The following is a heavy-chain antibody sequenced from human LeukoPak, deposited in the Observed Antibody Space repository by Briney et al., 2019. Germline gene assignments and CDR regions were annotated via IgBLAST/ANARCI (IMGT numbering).Heavy chain of an antibody. D-gene: IGHD6-19*01. V-gene: IGHV4-59*01. CDR2: IYYSGRT. CDR3: ASIAVAGWGKYYFDY. Sequence: PSETLSLTCTVSGGSISSYYWSWIRQPPGKGLEWIGYIYYSGRTNYNPSLKSRVTISVDTSKNQFSLKLSSVTAADTAVYYCASIAVAGWGKYYFDYWGQGTLVTVSS. CDR1: GGSISSYY. J-gene: IGHJ4*02.